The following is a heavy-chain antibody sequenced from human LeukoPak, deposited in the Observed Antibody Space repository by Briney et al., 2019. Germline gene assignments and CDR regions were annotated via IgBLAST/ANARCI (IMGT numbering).Heavy chain of an antibody. CDR2: INHSGST. J-gene: IGHJ3*02. CDR1: GGSFSGYY. V-gene: IGHV4-34*01. CDR3: ARGGRYRVAFDI. Sequence: KASETLSLTCAVYGGSFSGYYWSWIRQPPGKGLGWIGEINHSGSTNYNPSLKRRVTISVDTSQNQFSLKLSSVTAADTAVYYCARGGRYRVAFDIWGQGTMVTVSS. D-gene: IGHD5-18*01.